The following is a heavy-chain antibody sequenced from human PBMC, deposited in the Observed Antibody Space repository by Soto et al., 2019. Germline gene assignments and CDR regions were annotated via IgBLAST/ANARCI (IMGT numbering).Heavy chain of an antibody. V-gene: IGHV4-34*01. D-gene: IGHD3-16*01. CDR3: ARGLNYVVY. J-gene: IGHJ4*02. CDR2: INQSGST. CDR1: GVSFSVYY. Sequence: SETEALTCSVYGVSFSVYYCSCLPQPPGKGMEWIGEINQSGSTNYNPSLKSRVTISVDTSKNQFSLKVSSVSAADTAVYYCARGLNYVVYWGQGALVTVS.